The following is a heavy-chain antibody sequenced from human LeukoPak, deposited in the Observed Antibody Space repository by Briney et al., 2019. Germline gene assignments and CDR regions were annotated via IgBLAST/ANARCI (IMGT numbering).Heavy chain of an antibody. Sequence: PGGSLRLSCAASGFTFSSYSMNWVRQAPGKGLEWVAVISYDGSNKYYADSVKGRFTISRDNSKNTLYLQMNSLRAEDTAVYYCARHPGPYYYGSGTSVDPWGQGTLVTVSS. J-gene: IGHJ5*02. CDR2: ISYDGSNK. CDR3: ARHPGPYYYGSGTSVDP. V-gene: IGHV3-30*03. CDR1: GFTFSSYS. D-gene: IGHD3-10*01.